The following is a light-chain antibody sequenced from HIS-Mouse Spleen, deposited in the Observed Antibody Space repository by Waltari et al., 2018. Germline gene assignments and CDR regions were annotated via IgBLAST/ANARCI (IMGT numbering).Light chain of an antibody. CDR3: SSYAGSNNFNVV. CDR1: SSDVGGYNY. V-gene: IGLV2-8*01. J-gene: IGLJ2*01. Sequence: QSALTQPPSASGSPGQSVTTSCTGTSSDVGGYNYVPWYQQHPGKAPKLMIYEVSKRPSGVPDRFSGSKSGNTASLTVSGLQAEDEADYYCSSYAGSNNFNVVFGGGTKLTVL. CDR2: EVS.